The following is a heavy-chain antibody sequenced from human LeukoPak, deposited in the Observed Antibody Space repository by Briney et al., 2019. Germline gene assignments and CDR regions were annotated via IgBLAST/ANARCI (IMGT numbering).Heavy chain of an antibody. CDR3: ARVEIVVVITKGSWFDP. D-gene: IGHD3-22*01. V-gene: IGHV1-18*01. J-gene: IGHJ5*02. CDR1: GYTFTSHG. Sequence: ASVKVSCKASGYTFTSHGISWVRQAPGQGLEWMGWISAYNGNTNYAQKLQGRVTMTTDTSTSTAYMELRSLRSDDTAVYYCARVEIVVVITKGSWFDPWGQGTLVTVSS. CDR2: ISAYNGNT.